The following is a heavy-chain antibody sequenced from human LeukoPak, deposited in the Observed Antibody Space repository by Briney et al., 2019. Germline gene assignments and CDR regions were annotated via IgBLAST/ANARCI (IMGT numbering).Heavy chain of an antibody. CDR1: GFTFSSSV. V-gene: IGHV3-23*01. D-gene: IGHD5/OR15-5a*01. CDR3: AREDLSAVYD. Sequence: GGSLRLSCAASGFTFSSSVMTWVRQAPGKGLEWVSTISGSGGRTSYADSAKGRFTISRDKSKITLYLQVSSLRAEDTALYFCAREDLSAVYDWGQGTLVTVSS. CDR2: ISGSGGRT. J-gene: IGHJ4*02.